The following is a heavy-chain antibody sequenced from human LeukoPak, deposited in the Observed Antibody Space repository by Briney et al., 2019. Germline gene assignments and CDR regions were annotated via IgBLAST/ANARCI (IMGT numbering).Heavy chain of an antibody. Sequence: PSETLSLTFPVSGGSLINSNWWSWVRPPPRKGLGWIGANYHSGSTNYNPSLKSRVTISVDKSKSQFSLELTSVTAADTALYYCARGGYCSSTSCYVFDSWGQGTLVTVSS. V-gene: IGHV4-4*02. CDR3: ARGGYCSSTSCYVFDS. D-gene: IGHD2-2*01. J-gene: IGHJ4*02. CDR2: NYHSGST. CDR1: GGSLINSNW.